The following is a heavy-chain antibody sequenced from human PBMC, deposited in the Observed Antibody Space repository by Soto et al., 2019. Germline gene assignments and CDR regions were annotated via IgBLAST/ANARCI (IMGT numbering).Heavy chain of an antibody. Sequence: GGSLRLSCAASGFTVSSNYMSWVRQAPGKGLEWVSVIYSGGSTYYADSVKGRFTISRDNSKNTLYLQMNSLRAEDTAVYYCARGRTPYGGNSSDAFDIWGQGTMVTVSS. CDR3: ARGRTPYGGNSSDAFDI. CDR1: GFTVSSNY. CDR2: IYSGGST. V-gene: IGHV3-53*01. J-gene: IGHJ3*02. D-gene: IGHD2-21*02.